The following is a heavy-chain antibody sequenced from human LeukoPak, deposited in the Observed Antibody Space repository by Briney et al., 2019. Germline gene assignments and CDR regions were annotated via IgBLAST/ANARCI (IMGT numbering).Heavy chain of an antibody. CDR3: AQGGHDFNPFYY. D-gene: IGHD2-21*02. Sequence: GGCLRLSCVAPGFTLRISAMNTGSATLRKRLEWVSVICVISDKTYYTHSLRGGFSISRDKSKNTLYLQLNSLRAEDTAVYFCAQGGHDFNPFYYWGQGTLVTVSS. CDR1: GFTLRISA. V-gene: IGHV3-23*01. CDR2: ICVISDKT. J-gene: IGHJ4*02.